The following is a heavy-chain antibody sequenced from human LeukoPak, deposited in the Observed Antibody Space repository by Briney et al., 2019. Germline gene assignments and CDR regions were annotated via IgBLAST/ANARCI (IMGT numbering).Heavy chain of an antibody. J-gene: IGHJ5*02. CDR1: GFTFSSYA. V-gene: IGHV3-23*01. CDR3: AKDRGQLVPKYNWFDP. CDR2: ISSSGSST. Sequence: GGSLRLSCAASGFTFSSYAMNWVRQAPGKGLEWVSAISSSGSSTYYADSVKGRFTISRDNSKNTLYLQMNSLRAGDTAVYYCAKDRGQLVPKYNWFDPWGQGTLVTVSS. D-gene: IGHD6-6*01.